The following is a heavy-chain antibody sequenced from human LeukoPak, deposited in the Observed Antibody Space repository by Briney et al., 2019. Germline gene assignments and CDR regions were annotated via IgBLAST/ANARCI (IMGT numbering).Heavy chain of an antibody. CDR1: GYTFTNFE. D-gene: IGHD2-2*03. Sequence: ASVKVSCKASGYTFTNFEINWVRQVAGQGLEWMGWMRPNSGGTVNVQKFQGRVTMTRDTSISTAYMELSRLRSDDTAVYYCARDEHGYCSSTSCYGGAFDIWGQGTMVTVSS. V-gene: IGHV1-2*02. J-gene: IGHJ3*02. CDR2: MRPNSGGT. CDR3: ARDEHGYCSSTSCYGGAFDI.